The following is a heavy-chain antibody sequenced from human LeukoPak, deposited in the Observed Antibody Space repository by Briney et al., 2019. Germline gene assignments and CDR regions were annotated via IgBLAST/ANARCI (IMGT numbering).Heavy chain of an antibody. CDR3: ARDRSGGSYYVFDY. CDR1: GFTFSSYG. CDR2: ISYDGSNK. J-gene: IGHJ4*02. Sequence: GGSLRLSCAASGFTFSSYGMHWVRQAPGKGLEWVAVISYDGSNKYYADSVKGRFTISRDNSKNTLFLQMNSPRAEDTAVYYCARDRSGGSYYVFDYWGQGTLVTVSS. V-gene: IGHV3-30*03. D-gene: IGHD2-15*01.